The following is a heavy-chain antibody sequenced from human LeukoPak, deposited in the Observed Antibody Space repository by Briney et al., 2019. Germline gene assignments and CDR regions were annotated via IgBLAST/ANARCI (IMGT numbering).Heavy chain of an antibody. CDR1: GFTFSSYG. V-gene: IGHV3-30*02. CDR2: IRYDGSNK. CDR3: AKDLDAYSTENVDY. Sequence: PGGSLRLSCAASGFTFSSYGMHWVRQAPGKGLEWVAFIRYDGSNKYYADSVKGRFTIPRDNSKNTLYLQMNSLRGEDTAVYYCAKDLDAYSTENVDYWGQGTLVTVSS. J-gene: IGHJ4*02. D-gene: IGHD2-15*01.